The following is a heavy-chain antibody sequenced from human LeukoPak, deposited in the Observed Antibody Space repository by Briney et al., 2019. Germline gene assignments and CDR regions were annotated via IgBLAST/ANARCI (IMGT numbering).Heavy chain of an antibody. D-gene: IGHD4-17*01. CDR2: IYSGGST. CDR3: ARGRGYDYGDYEAFDY. V-gene: IGHV3-53*01. J-gene: IGHJ4*02. Sequence: GGSLRLSCAASGFTVSSNYMSWVRQAPGKGLEWVSVIYSGGSTYYADSVKGRFTISRDNSKNTLYLQMNSLRAEDTAVYYCARGRGYDYGDYEAFDYWGQGTLVTISS. CDR1: GFTVSSNY.